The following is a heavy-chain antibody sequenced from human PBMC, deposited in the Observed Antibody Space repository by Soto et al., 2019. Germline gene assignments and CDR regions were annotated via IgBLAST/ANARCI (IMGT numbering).Heavy chain of an antibody. CDR2: ISGSGGST. V-gene: IGHV3-23*01. D-gene: IGHD3-16*01. J-gene: IGHJ6*02. CDR3: AKGSRGGTNYYYGMDV. Sequence: GGSLRLSCAASGFTFSSYAMSRVRQAPGKGLEWVSAISGSGGSTYYADSVKGRFTISRDNSKNTLYLQMNSLRAEDTAVYYCAKGSRGGTNYYYGMDVWGQGTTVTVSS. CDR1: GFTFSSYA.